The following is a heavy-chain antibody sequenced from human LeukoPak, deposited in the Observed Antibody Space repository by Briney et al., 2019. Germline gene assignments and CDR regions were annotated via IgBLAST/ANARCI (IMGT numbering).Heavy chain of an antibody. D-gene: IGHD2-2*01. CDR1: GFTFSNYW. Sequence: PGGSLRLSCAASGFTFSNYWISWVRQAPEKGLEWVANIKADGSEKQYVDSVKGRFTISRDNAKNSLYLQMNSLRAEDTAVYYCARDPCCYSSSWGPYFDYWGQGTLVTVSS. V-gene: IGHV3-7*01. CDR2: IKADGSEK. CDR3: ARDPCCYSSSWGPYFDY. J-gene: IGHJ4*02.